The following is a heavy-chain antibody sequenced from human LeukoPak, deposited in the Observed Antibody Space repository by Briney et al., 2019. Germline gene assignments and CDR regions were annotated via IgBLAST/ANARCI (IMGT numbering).Heavy chain of an antibody. J-gene: IGHJ4*02. CDR2: IYYSGST. V-gene: IGHV4-59*04. D-gene: IGHD3-16*02. CDR1: GGSISSYY. CDR3: ARHLPIYDYVWGSYRYDDY. Sequence: PSETLSLTCTVSGGSISSYYWSWIRQPPGEGLEWIGYIYYSGSTYYNPSLKSRVTISVDTSKNQFSLKLSSVTAADTAVYYCARHLPIYDYVWGSYRYDDYWGQGTLVTVSS.